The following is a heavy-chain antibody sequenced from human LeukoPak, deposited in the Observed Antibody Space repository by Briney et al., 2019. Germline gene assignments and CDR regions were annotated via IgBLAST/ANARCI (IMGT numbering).Heavy chain of an antibody. D-gene: IGHD3-16*01. J-gene: IGHJ6*03. V-gene: IGHV4-59*01. CDR3: ARDGAHKNHYYSYYYMDV. CDR1: GGSISSYY. CDR2: IYYSGST. Sequence: SETLSLTCTVSGGSISSYYWNWIRQPPGKGLEWIGYIYYSGSTNYNPSLKSRVTISLDTSKNQFSLKLSSVTAADTAVYYCARDGAHKNHYYSYYYMDVWDKGTTVTVSS.